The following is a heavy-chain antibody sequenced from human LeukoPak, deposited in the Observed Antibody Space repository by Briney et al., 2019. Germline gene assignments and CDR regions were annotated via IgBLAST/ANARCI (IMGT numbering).Heavy chain of an antibody. J-gene: IGHJ4*02. CDR2: ISSSSSYI. CDR3: ARGESVTYYFDY. CDR1: GFTFSSYS. Sequence: PGGSLRLSCAASGFTFSSYSMNWVRQAPGKGLEWASSISSSSSYIYYADSVKGRFTISRDNAKNSLYLQMNSLRAEDTAVYYCARGESVTYYFDYWGQGTLVTVSS. V-gene: IGHV3-21*01.